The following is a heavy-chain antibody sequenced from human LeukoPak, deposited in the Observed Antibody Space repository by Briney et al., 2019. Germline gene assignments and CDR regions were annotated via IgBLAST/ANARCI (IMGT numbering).Heavy chain of an antibody. CDR1: GYTFTSYG. CDR3: ARGKGVGYSSGWFL. V-gene: IGHV1-18*01. Sequence: ASVKVSCKASGYTFTSYGISWVRQAPGQGLEWMGWISAYNGNTNYAQKLQGRVTMTTDTSTSTAYMELSSLRSEDTAVYYCARGKGVGYSSGWFLWGQGTLVTVSS. CDR2: ISAYNGNT. J-gene: IGHJ4*02. D-gene: IGHD6-19*01.